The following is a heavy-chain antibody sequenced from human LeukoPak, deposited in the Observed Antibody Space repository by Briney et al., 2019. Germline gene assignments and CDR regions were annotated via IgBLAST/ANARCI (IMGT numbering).Heavy chain of an antibody. J-gene: IGHJ4*02. CDR2: INSDGSST. Sequence: PGGSLRLSCAVSGFTFSSYWMRWVRQAPGKGLGWVSGINSDGSSTTYADSVKGRSTISRDNAKNTPYLQMNSLRAEDTAVYYCARGGVYSTSAVDYWGQGTLVTVSS. D-gene: IGHD6-6*01. CDR1: GFTFSSYW. CDR3: ARGGVYSTSAVDY. V-gene: IGHV3-74*01.